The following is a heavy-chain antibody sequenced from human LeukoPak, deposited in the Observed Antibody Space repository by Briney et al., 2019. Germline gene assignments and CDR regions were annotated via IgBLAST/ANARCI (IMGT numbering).Heavy chain of an antibody. J-gene: IGHJ4*02. Sequence: GGSLRLSCAASGFTFSSYGMHWVRQAPGKGLEWVAVISYDGSNKYYADSVKGRFTISRDNAKNTLYLQMNSLRAEDTAVYYCARGYSYAYVDYWGQGTLVTVSS. CDR1: GFTFSSYG. CDR2: ISYDGSNK. CDR3: ARGYSYAYVDY. V-gene: IGHV3-30*03. D-gene: IGHD5-18*01.